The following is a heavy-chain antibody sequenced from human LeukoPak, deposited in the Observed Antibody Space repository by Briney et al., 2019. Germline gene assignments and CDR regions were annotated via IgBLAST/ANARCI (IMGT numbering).Heavy chain of an antibody. CDR3: ATASYFGSGSYGCFDY. CDR1: GGSISSSSYY. V-gene: IGHV4-39*01. D-gene: IGHD3-10*01. Sequence: SETLSLTCSVSGGSISSSSYYWGWIRQPPGKGLEWIGSIYSSGNTYYNPSLKSRVTISVDTSKNQFSLRLYSVTAADTAVYYCATASYFGSGSYGCFDYWGQGTLVTVSS. CDR2: IYSSGNT. J-gene: IGHJ4*02.